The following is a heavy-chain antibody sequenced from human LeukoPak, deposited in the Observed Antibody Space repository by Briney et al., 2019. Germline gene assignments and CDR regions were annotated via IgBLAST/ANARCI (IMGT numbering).Heavy chain of an antibody. Sequence: LTGGSLRLSCAASGFTFSNAWMSWVRQAPGKGLEWVANIKQDGSEKYYVDSVKGRFTISRDNAKNSLYLQMNSLRAEDTAVYYCARAVKYQRPGPFDYWGQGTLVTVSS. D-gene: IGHD2-2*01. CDR2: IKQDGSEK. CDR3: ARAVKYQRPGPFDY. V-gene: IGHV3-7*04. CDR1: GFTFSNAW. J-gene: IGHJ4*02.